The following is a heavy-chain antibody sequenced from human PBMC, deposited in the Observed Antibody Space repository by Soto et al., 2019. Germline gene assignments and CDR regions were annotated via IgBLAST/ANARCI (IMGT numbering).Heavy chain of an antibody. D-gene: IGHD3-10*01. Sequence: GGSLRLSCVAPGFNFGSYWMSWVRQAPGKGLEWLATIKRDGSEKKYVDSVKGRFTTSRDNAKNSLYLQMDSLRVEDTAVYYCATDSGYGSGSSVHHYPDYWGHGTLVNVSS. CDR2: IKRDGSEK. CDR3: ATDSGYGSGSSVHHYPDY. CDR1: GFNFGSYW. V-gene: IGHV3-7*01. J-gene: IGHJ4*01.